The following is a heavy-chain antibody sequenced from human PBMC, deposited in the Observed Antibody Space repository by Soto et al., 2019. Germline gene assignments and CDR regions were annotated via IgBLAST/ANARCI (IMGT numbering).Heavy chain of an antibody. D-gene: IGHD3-3*01. CDR3: ALGGPLGDFWSGYYTKGWFDP. J-gene: IGHJ5*02. V-gene: IGHV4-59*01. CDR2: IYYSGST. Sequence: PSETLSLTCTVSGGSISSYYWSWIRQPPGKGLEWIGYIYYSGSTNYNPSLKSRVTISVDTSKNQFSLKLSSVTAADTAVYYCALGGPLGDFWSGYYTKGWFDPWGQGTLVTVSS. CDR1: GGSISSYY.